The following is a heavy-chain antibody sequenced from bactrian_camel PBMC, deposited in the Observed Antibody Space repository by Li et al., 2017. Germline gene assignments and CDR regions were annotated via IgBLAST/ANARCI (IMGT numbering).Heavy chain of an antibody. CDR2: LGDDGST. V-gene: IGHV3S53*01. CDR1: GDHRMVA. CDR3: GADFLQYCTTDRLGY. J-gene: IGHJ4*01. Sequence: HVQLVESGGSSAQTGGSLTLSCVVSGDHRMVAWFRQGQGPGTKREGVAGLGDDGSTSYAAFAEGQFTISKNSKNTFYLQMNQLKPEDTAKYYCGADFLQYCTTDRLGYWGQGTQVTVS. D-gene: IGHD1*01.